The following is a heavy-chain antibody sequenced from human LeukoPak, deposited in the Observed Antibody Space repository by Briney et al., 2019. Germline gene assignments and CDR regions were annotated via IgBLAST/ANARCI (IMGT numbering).Heavy chain of an antibody. CDR2: ISSSGSTI. D-gene: IGHD6-19*01. CDR1: GFTFSNYG. Sequence: GGSLRLSCAASGFTFSNYGMHWVRQAPGKGLEWVSYISSSGSTIYYADSVKGRFTISRDNAKNSLYLQMNSLRAEDTAVYYCARAGGIAVAGTPFDYWGQGTLVTVSS. CDR3: ARAGGIAVAGTPFDY. V-gene: IGHV3-48*04. J-gene: IGHJ4*02.